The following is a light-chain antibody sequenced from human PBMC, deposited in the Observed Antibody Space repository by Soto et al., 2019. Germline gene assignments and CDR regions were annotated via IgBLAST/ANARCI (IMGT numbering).Light chain of an antibody. Sequence: EIVLTQSPGTLSLYKGERATLSCRASQSVSSSYLAWYQQKPGQAPRLLIYDASNRATGVPDRFTGSASGTDFTLTISRLQPEDFALYFCQQAAASPVTFGGGTKVDIK. J-gene: IGKJ4*01. CDR3: QQAAASPVT. V-gene: IGKV3-20*01. CDR2: DAS. CDR1: QSVSSSY.